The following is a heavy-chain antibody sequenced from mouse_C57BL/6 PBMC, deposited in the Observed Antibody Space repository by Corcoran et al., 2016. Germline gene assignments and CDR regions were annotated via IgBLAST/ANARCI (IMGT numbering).Heavy chain of an antibody. CDR3: ARKGNGYYVYFDV. CDR2: IYPGDGDT. V-gene: IGHV1-80*01. CDR1: GYAFSSYW. J-gene: IGHJ1*03. D-gene: IGHD2-3*01. Sequence: QVQLQQSGAELVKPGASVKISCKASGYAFSSYWMNWVKQRPGKGLEWIGQIYPGDGDTNYNGKFKGKATLTADKSSSTAYMQLSSLTSEDSAVYYCARKGNGYYVYFDVWGTGTTVTVSS.